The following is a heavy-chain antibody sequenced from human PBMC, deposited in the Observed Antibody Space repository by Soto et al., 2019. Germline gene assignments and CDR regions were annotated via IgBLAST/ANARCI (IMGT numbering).Heavy chain of an antibody. CDR2: ISAYNGNT. Sequence: QVQLVQSGAEVKKPGASVKVSCKASGYTFTSYGISWVRQAPGQGLEWMVWISAYNGNTNYAQKLQGRVTMTTDTSTSTDYMELRSLRSDDTDVYYCAREGDSSSWYGVGMDVWGQGTTVTVSS. D-gene: IGHD6-13*01. J-gene: IGHJ6*02. CDR1: GYTFTSYG. V-gene: IGHV1-18*04. CDR3: AREGDSSSWYGVGMDV.